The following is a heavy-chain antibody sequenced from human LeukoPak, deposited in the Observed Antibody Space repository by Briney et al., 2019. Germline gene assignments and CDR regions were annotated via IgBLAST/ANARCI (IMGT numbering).Heavy chain of an antibody. V-gene: IGHV3-30*18. Sequence: PGGSLRLSCAASGFTVSSHYMSWVRQAPGKGLEWVAVISYDGSNKYYADSVKGRFTISRDNSKNTLYLQMNSLRAEDTAVYYCAKDHGSGYYRYFDYWGQGTLVTVSS. D-gene: IGHD3-22*01. J-gene: IGHJ4*02. CDR3: AKDHGSGYYRYFDY. CDR1: GFTVSSHY. CDR2: ISYDGSNK.